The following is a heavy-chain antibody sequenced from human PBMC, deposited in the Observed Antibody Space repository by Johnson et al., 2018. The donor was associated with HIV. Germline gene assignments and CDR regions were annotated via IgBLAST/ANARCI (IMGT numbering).Heavy chain of an antibody. CDR1: GFTFSSYA. CDR2: ISYDGNHK. V-gene: IGHV3-30-3*01. D-gene: IGHD4-17*01. CDR3: ARVTSSVTTARYGAFDI. J-gene: IGHJ3*02. Sequence: QVQLVESGGGLVQPGGSLRLSCAASGFTFSSYAMHWVRQAPGKGLEWVAVISYDGNHKYYTDSVKGRFTIPRDNSKSTLYLQMNSLGAEDTAVFYCARVTSSVTTARYGAFDIWGQGTMVTVSS.